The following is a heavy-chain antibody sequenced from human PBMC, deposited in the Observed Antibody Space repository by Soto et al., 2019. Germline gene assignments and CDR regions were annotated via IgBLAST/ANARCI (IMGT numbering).Heavy chain of an antibody. CDR1: GFSFNNFG. J-gene: IGHJ4*02. CDR2: ISYDGSNK. V-gene: IGHV3-30*18. CDR3: AKDGTYCGGDCYPIFNFDS. Sequence: QVHLVQSGGGVVQPGRSLRLSCAASGFSFNNFGMHWVRQAPGKGLEWVAVISYDGSNKYYADSVRGRFTISRDDSKDTRYLQMNSLRAEDTAVYYCAKDGTYCGGDCYPIFNFDSWGQGTLVTVSS. D-gene: IGHD2-21*02.